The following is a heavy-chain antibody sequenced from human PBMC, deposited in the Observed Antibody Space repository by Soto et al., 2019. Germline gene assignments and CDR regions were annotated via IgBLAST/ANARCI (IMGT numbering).Heavy chain of an antibody. Sequence: QVQLQQWGAGPLRPLETLSLTCGVSGGSFSGYYWAWIRQSPGTGLEWIGEINDRGSINYNPSLKSRVSISVDTSKNHYSLNLRSVTAADTAVYDCARESHDILTGPPWVWYFDLWGRGTLVTVSS. J-gene: IGHJ2*01. CDR2: INDRGSI. CDR1: GGSFSGYY. CDR3: ARESHDILTGPPWVWYFDL. D-gene: IGHD3-9*01. V-gene: IGHV4-34*01.